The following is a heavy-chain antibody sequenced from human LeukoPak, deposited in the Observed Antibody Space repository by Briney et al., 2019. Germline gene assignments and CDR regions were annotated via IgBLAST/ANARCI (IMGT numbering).Heavy chain of an antibody. Sequence: PGGSLRLSCAASGFTFSSYSMNWVRQAPGKGLEWVSYISSSSSTIYYADSVKGRFTISRDNAKNSLYLQMNSLRAEDTAVYYCAREPPSTSWGSTYYYYYMDVWGKGTTVTVSS. CDR2: ISSSSSTI. CDR1: GFTFSSYS. J-gene: IGHJ6*03. D-gene: IGHD7-27*01. CDR3: AREPPSTSWGSTYYYYYMDV. V-gene: IGHV3-48*04.